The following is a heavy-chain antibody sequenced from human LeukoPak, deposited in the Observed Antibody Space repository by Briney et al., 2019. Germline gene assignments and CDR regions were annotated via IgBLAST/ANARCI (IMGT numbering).Heavy chain of an antibody. CDR2: IIPIFGTA. J-gene: IGHJ4*02. D-gene: IGHD5-12*01. CDR1: GGTFSSYA. Sequence: SVKVSCKASGGTFSSYAISWVRQAPGQGLEWMGGIIPIFGTANYAQKFQGRVTITTNESTSTAYMELSSLRSEDTAVYYCARSRPLDIVAPFDYWGQGTLVTVFS. V-gene: IGHV1-69*05. CDR3: ARSRPLDIVAPFDY.